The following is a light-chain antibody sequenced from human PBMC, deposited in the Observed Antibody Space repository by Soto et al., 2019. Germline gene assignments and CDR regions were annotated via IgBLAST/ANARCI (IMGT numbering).Light chain of an antibody. CDR2: DAY. CDR3: QQFNNYPWT. J-gene: IGKJ1*01. Sequence: DIQMTQSPSSLYASVGVRVPITCRASQGIRIDLGWYQQKPGKAPKRLIYDAYNLQSGVTSRFSGSGSGTEFTLIISSLQPDDFATYHCQQFNNYPWTFGQGTKVDIK. V-gene: IGKV1-17*01. CDR1: QGIRID.